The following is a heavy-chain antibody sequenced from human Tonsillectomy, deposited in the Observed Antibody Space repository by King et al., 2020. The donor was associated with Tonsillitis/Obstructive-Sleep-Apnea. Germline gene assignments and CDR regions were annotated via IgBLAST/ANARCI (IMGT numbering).Heavy chain of an antibody. CDR3: ARRGYDFWSGYYTSDRNYYYYMDV. CDR2: ISAYNGNT. J-gene: IGHJ6*03. D-gene: IGHD3-3*01. Sequence: VQLVESGAEVKKPGASVKVSCKASGYTFTSYGISWVRQAPGQGLEWMGWISAYNGNTNYAQKLQGRVTMTTDTSTSTAYMELRSLRSDDTAVYYCARRGYDFWSGYYTSDRNYYYYMDVWGKGTTVTVSS. CDR1: GYTFTSYG. V-gene: IGHV1-18*01.